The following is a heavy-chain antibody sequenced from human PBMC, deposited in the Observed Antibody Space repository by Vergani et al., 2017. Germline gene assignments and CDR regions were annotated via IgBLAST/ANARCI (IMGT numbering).Heavy chain of an antibody. CDR3: AKDYDFWSGYYTAFDI. V-gene: IGHV3-23*01. Sequence: EVQLLESGGGLVQPGGSLRLSCAASGFTFSSYAMSWVRQAPGKGLEWVSAISGSGGSTNYADSVKGRFTISRDNSKNTLYLQMTSLRAEDTAVYYCAKDYDFWSGYYTAFDIGGQGTMVTVSS. J-gene: IGHJ3*02. CDR1: GFTFSSYA. D-gene: IGHD3-3*01. CDR2: ISGSGGST.